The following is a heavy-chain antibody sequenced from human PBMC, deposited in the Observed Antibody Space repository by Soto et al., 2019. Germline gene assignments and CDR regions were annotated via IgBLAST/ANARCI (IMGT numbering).Heavy chain of an antibody. D-gene: IGHD6-19*01. J-gene: IGHJ6*02. CDR1: GGSISSSSYY. CDR3: ARQENSSGGYYYYYGMDV. V-gene: IGHV4-39*01. CDR2: IYYSGST. Sequence: PSETLSLTCTVSGGSISSSSYYWGWIRQPPGKGQEWVGSIYYSGSTYYNPSLKSRVTIFVDTSKNQFSLKLSSVTAADTAVYYCARQENSSGGYYYYYGMDVWGQGTTVT.